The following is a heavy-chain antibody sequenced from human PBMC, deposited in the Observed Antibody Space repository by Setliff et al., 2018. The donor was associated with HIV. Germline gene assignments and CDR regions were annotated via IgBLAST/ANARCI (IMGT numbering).Heavy chain of an antibody. Sequence: SETLSLTCTVSGGSISSYYWSWIRQPAGKGLEWIGRIYTSGSTNCNPSLKSRVTMSVDTSERQFSLRMTSTTAADTAVYYCARGVPLLPPNFWGQGTLVTVSS. CDR3: ARGVPLLPPNF. CDR1: GGSISSYY. V-gene: IGHV4-4*07. D-gene: IGHD2-21*02. J-gene: IGHJ4*02. CDR2: IYTSGST.